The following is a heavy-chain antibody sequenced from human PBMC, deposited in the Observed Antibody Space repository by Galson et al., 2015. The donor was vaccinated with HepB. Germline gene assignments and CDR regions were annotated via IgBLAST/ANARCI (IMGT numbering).Heavy chain of an antibody. J-gene: IGHJ4*02. V-gene: IGHV3-30*04. CDR1: GFTFSNYA. CDR2: MSYDGSNK. D-gene: IGHD2-21*01. CDR3: ARDGKVRAPRGDNFCGY. Sequence: SLRLSCAASGFTFSNYAMHWVRQAPGKGLEWVALMSYDGSNKFYADSVKGRFTISRDNSRNTLYLQMNSLRFEDTALYYCARDGKVRAPRGDNFCGYWGQGTLVAVSS.